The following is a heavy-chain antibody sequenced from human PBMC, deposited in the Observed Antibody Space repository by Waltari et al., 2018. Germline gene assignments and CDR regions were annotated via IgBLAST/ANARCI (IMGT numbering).Heavy chain of an antibody. Sequence: QLQLQESGPGLVKPSETLSLTCTVSGGSISSSSYYWGWIRQPPGKGLEWIGSIYYSGSTYYNPALKSRVTISVDTSKNQFSLKLSSVTAADTAVYYCARPRWSGYSRGWFDPWGQGTLVTVSS. CDR1: GGSISSSSYY. V-gene: IGHV4-39*07. CDR2: IYYSGST. D-gene: IGHD3-3*01. J-gene: IGHJ5*02. CDR3: ARPRWSGYSRGWFDP.